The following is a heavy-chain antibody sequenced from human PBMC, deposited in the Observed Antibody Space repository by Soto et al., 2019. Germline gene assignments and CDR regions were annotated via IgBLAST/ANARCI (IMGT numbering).Heavy chain of an antibody. CDR2: LSWNSARI. J-gene: IGHJ4*02. CDR1: GFTFDDYA. V-gene: IGHV3-9*01. Sequence: GGSLRLSCAVSGFTFDDYAMHWVRQAPGKGPEWVSGLSWNSARITYADSVRGRFTISRDNARNSLYLQMNSLRPEDTAFYYCAKDGRWGTGGDYYFDFWGRGPLVTVSS. D-gene: IGHD2-21*02. CDR3: AKDGRWGTGGDYYFDF.